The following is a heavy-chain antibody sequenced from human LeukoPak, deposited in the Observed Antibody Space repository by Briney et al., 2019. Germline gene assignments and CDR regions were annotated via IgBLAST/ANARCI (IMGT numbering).Heavy chain of an antibody. CDR1: GFTFSSYA. CDR2: ISGIGGST. Sequence: GGSLRLSCAASGFTFSSYAMTWVRQAPGKGLEWVSAISGIGGSTYYAHSVKGRFTISRDNSKNTLYLQMNSLRAEDTAVYYSAKTVAVGSYYYGSGSYGAFDYWGQGNLVTVSS. V-gene: IGHV3-23*01. D-gene: IGHD3-10*01. CDR3: AKTVAVGSYYYGSGSYGAFDY. J-gene: IGHJ4*02.